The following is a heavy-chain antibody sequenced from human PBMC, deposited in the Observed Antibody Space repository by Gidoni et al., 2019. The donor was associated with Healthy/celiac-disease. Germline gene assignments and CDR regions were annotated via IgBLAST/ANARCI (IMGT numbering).Heavy chain of an antibody. CDR1: GYSFTSYW. D-gene: IGHD1-26*01. Sequence: EVQLVQSGAEVKKPGESLKISCKGSGYSFTSYWIGWVRQMPGKGLEWMGIIYPGDSDTRYSPACQGQVTISADKSISTAYLQWSSLKASDTAMYYCASPAGSSYNQGEADYWGQGTLVTVSS. CDR2: IYPGDSDT. V-gene: IGHV5-51*01. J-gene: IGHJ4*02. CDR3: ASPAGSSYNQGEADY.